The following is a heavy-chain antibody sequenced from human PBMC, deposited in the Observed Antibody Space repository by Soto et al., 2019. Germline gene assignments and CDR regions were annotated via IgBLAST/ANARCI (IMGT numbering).Heavy chain of an antibody. D-gene: IGHD3-10*01. CDR2: INHSGST. Sequence: SETLSLTCAVYGGSFSGYYWSWIRQPPGKGLEWFGEINHSGSTNYNPSLKSRVTISVDTSKNQFSLKLSSVTAADTAVYYCARGKGPYYYGSGSYLGPFYYYGMDVWGQGTTVT. CDR3: ARGKGPYYYGSGSYLGPFYYYGMDV. V-gene: IGHV4-34*01. J-gene: IGHJ6*02. CDR1: GGSFSGYY.